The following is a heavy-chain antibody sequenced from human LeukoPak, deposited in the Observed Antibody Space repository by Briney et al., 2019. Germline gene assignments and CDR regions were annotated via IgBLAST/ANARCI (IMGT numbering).Heavy chain of an antibody. Sequence: ASVKVTCKASGYTFTSYGISWVRQAPGQGLEWMGWISAYNGNTNYAQKLQGRVTMTTDTSTSTAYMELRSLRSDDTAVYYCAREDCSSTSCYPLYWGQGTLVTVSS. CDR2: ISAYNGNT. J-gene: IGHJ4*02. V-gene: IGHV1-18*01. CDR1: GYTFTSYG. CDR3: AREDCSSTSCYPLY. D-gene: IGHD2-2*01.